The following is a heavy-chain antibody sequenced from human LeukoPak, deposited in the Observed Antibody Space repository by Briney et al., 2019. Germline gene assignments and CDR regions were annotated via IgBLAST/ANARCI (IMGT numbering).Heavy chain of an antibody. J-gene: IGHJ4*02. CDR2: IDNTAVTT. Sequence: GGSLRLSCAASGFIFSNYAMSWVRQAPGKGLEWVSTIDNTAVTTFYADSVKGRFTISRDNSKNTLHLLMDSLRAEDTAVYYCAKAWGVVSSSWFLSFDYWGQGTLVTVSS. D-gene: IGHD6-13*01. CDR1: GFIFSNYA. V-gene: IGHV3-23*01. CDR3: AKAWGVVSSSWFLSFDY.